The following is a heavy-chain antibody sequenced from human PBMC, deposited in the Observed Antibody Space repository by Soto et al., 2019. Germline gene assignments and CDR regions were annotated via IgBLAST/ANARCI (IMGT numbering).Heavy chain of an antibody. Sequence: QVQLVESGGGVVQPGRSLRLSCAASGFTFSSYAMHWVRQAPGKGLVWVAVISYDGSNKYYADSVKGRFTISRDNSKNTLYLQMNSLRAEDTAVYYCARDRGSYLLGFDYWGQGTLVTVSS. J-gene: IGHJ4*02. V-gene: IGHV3-30-3*01. CDR2: ISYDGSNK. CDR3: ARDRGSYLLGFDY. CDR1: GFTFSSYA. D-gene: IGHD1-26*01.